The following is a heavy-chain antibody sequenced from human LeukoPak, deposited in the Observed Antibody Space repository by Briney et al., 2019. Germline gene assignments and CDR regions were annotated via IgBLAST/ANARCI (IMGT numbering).Heavy chain of an antibody. Sequence: PSETLSLTCTVSGGSISSYYWSWIRQPAGKGLEWIGRIYTSGSTNYNPSLKSRVTMSVVTSKNQFSLKLSSVTAADTAVYYCARGGEYSSSSGLFDFWGQGTLVTVSS. CDR1: GGSISSYY. CDR2: IYTSGST. CDR3: ARGGEYSSSSGLFDF. D-gene: IGHD6-6*01. V-gene: IGHV4-4*07. J-gene: IGHJ4*02.